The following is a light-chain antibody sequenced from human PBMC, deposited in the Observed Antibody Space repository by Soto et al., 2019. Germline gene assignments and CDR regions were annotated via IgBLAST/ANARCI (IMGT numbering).Light chain of an antibody. Sequence: QSALTQPPSVSGSPGQSVTISCTGTSSDVGSYNRLSWYQQPPGTAPKLIMYEVNTRPSRVPDRFSGSKSGSTASLTISGLQAEDEADYYCSLYISGSTYVFGTGIKLTVL. V-gene: IGLV2-18*01. CDR2: EVN. J-gene: IGLJ1*01. CDR1: SSDVGSYNR. CDR3: SLYISGSTYV.